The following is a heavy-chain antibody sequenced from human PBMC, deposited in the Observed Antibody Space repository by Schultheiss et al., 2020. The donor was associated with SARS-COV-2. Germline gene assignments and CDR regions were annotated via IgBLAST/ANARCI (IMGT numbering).Heavy chain of an antibody. V-gene: IGHV4-30-2*01. Sequence: SQTLSLTCAVSGGSLRSGGYSWSWIRQPPGKGLEWIGSIFQSRSTFYNPSLKSRVTISVDMSKNHFSLKLSSVTAADTAVYYCAREARGYCSSTSCSYYYYGMDVWGQGTTVTVSS. J-gene: IGHJ6*02. D-gene: IGHD2-2*01. CDR3: AREARGYCSSTSCSYYYYGMDV. CDR1: GGSLRSGGYS. CDR2: IFQSRST.